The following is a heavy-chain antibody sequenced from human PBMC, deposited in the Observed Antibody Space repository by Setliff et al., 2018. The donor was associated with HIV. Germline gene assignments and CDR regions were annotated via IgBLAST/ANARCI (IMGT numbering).Heavy chain of an antibody. V-gene: IGHV1-18*01. CDR2: ISVYNDNT. J-gene: IGHJ4*02. CDR1: GYTFSNFG. CDR3: ARGSSPVDYFDY. Sequence: ASVKVSCKATGYTFSNFGISWVRQAPGQGLEWMGWISVYNDNTKYAQKFRGRVTMTTDTSTSTAYMDLRCLRSDDTAVYYCARGSSPVDYFDYGGLGTLVTVSS.